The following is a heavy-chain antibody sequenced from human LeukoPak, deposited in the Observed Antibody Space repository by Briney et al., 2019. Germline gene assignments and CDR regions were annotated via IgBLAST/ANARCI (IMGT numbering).Heavy chain of an antibody. V-gene: IGHV4-59*12. CDR2: IYYSGST. J-gene: IGHJ4*02. Sequence: PSETLSLTCTVSGGSISSYYWSWIRQPPGKGLEWIGYIYYSGSTNYNPSLKSRVTISVDTSKNQFSLKLSSVTAADTAVYYCARDSRASSGWPFDYWGQGTLVTVSS. D-gene: IGHD6-19*01. CDR1: GGSISSYY. CDR3: ARDSRASSGWPFDY.